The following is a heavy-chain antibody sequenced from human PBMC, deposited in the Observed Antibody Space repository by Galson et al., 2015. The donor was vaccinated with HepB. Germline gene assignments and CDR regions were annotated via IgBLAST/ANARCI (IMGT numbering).Heavy chain of an antibody. J-gene: IGHJ4*02. CDR2: ISWNSGSK. D-gene: IGHD6-6*01. CDR1: GFTFDDYA. Sequence: SLRLSCAASGFTFDDYAMHWVRQAPGKGLEWVSGISWNSGSKGYADSVKGRFTISRDNAKNSLYLQMNSLRAEDTALYYCAKDRYAGSSTTNDYWGQGTLVTVSS. V-gene: IGHV3-9*01. CDR3: AKDRYAGSSTTNDY.